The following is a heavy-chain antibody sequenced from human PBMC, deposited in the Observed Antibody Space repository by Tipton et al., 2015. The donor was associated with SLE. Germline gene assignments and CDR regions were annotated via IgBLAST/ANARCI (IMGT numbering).Heavy chain of an antibody. CDR2: INHSGST. J-gene: IGHJ4*02. V-gene: IGHV4-34*01. D-gene: IGHD3-16*01. Sequence: TLSLTCAVYGGSFSGYYWSWIRQPPGKGLEWIGEINHSGSTNYNPSLKSRVTISVDTSKNQFSLKLSSVTAADTAVYYCAKADSRLGTIGVDYWGQGTLVTVSS. CDR1: GGSFSGYY. CDR3: AKADSRLGTIGVDY.